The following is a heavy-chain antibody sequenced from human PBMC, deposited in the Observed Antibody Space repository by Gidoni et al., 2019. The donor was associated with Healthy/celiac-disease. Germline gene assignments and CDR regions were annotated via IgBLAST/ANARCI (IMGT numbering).Heavy chain of an antibody. CDR2: INHSGST. CDR1: GGSFSGSY. V-gene: IGHV4-34*01. D-gene: IGHD2-2*01. Sequence: QVQLQQWGAGLLKPSETLSLTCAVSGGSFSGSYWSWIRQPPGKGLEWIGEINHSGSTNYNPSLKSRVTISVDTSKNQFSLKLSSVTAADTAVYYCARGGSGKYQLSPLRYYYYYMDVWGKGTTVTVSS. J-gene: IGHJ6*03. CDR3: ARGGSGKYQLSPLRYYYYYMDV.